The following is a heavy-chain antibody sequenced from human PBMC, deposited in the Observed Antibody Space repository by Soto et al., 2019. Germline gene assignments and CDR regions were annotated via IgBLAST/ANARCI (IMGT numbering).Heavy chain of an antibody. CDR1: GDSISSGGHW. CDR3: ARGRGTYADY. J-gene: IGHJ4*02. V-gene: IGHV4-31*03. CDR2: IYYFGSA. Sequence: QVQLQASGPGLVKPSQTLSLTCTVSGDSISSGGHWWSWIRQHPGKGLEWMGYIYYFGSAFYNPSLKSRLTISVDTSNNQFSLRLSSLTAADTAVYYCARGRGTYADYWGQGTLVTVSS. D-gene: IGHD2-2*01.